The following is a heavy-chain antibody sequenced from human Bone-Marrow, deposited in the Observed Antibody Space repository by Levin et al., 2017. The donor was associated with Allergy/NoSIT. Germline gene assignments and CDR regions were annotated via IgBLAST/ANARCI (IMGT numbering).Heavy chain of an antibody. V-gene: IGHV4-39*01. CDR3: ARLELGIVVVVAAEGWFDP. CDR2: IYYSGST. CDR1: GGSISSSSYY. Sequence: SETLSLTCTVSGGSISSSSYYWGWIRQPPGKGLEWIGSIYYSGSTYYNPSLKSRVTISVDTSKNQFSLKLSSVTAADTAVYYCARLELGIVVVVAAEGWFDPWGQGTLVTVSS. D-gene: IGHD2-15*01. J-gene: IGHJ5*02.